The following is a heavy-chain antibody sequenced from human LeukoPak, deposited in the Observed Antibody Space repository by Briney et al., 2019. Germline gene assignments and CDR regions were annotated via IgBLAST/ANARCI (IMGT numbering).Heavy chain of an antibody. CDR3: ARGGYYYDSSGYYSSGYFDY. CDR2: INTNTGNP. CDR1: GYTFTSYA. J-gene: IGHJ4*02. D-gene: IGHD3-22*01. V-gene: IGHV7-4-1*02. Sequence: ASVKVSCKASGYTFTSYAMNWVRQAPGQGLEWMGWINTNTGNPTYAQGFTGRFVFSLDTSVSTAYLQISSLKAEDTAVYYCARGGYYYDSSGYYSSGYFDYWGQGTLVTVSS.